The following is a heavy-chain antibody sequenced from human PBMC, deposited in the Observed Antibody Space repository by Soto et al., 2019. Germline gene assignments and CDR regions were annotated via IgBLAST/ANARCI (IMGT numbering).Heavy chain of an antibody. CDR2: MYHSGST. V-gene: IGHV4-30-2*01. J-gene: IGHJ2*01. CDR3: TTHALQYGGGACYLLTYSDL. Sequence: SQTLSLTWAVAGGSMSSGGYSWSWIRQPPGKGLEWIGDMYHSGSTYYNPSLKSRVTISIDRSKTQSALTLRSVPAADTPVYYCTTHALQYGGGACYLLTYSDLWG. CDR1: GGSMSSGGYS. D-gene: IGHD2-21*02.